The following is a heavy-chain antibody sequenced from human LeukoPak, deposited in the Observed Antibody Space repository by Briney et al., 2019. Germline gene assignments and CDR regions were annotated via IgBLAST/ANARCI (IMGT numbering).Heavy chain of an antibody. V-gene: IGHV1-2*02. Sequence: ASVKVSCKASGYTFTDYYIHWVRQAPGHGLEWMGWISPNSGGTNYAQKFQGRVTMTRDTSISTAYMELSRLRSDDTAVYYCARGTAVIVVVVAATPGDYYYMDVWGKGTTVTVSS. D-gene: IGHD2-15*01. CDR3: ARGTAVIVVVVAATPGDYYYMDV. CDR2: ISPNSGGT. J-gene: IGHJ6*03. CDR1: GYTFTDYY.